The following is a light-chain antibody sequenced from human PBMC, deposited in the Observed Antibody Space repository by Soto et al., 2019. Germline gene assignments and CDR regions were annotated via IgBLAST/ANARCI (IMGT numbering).Light chain of an antibody. J-gene: IGKJ4*01. CDR2: DAS. V-gene: IGKV3-11*01. CDR3: QQRSDWPLT. CDR1: QSVSRY. Sequence: EIVLTQSPVTLSLSPGERANLSCKASQSVSRYLAWYQHKPGQPPRLLIYDASKRATGVPARFSGSGSGTDFTLTISSLEPEDFAVYYCQQRSDWPLTFGGGTDVEI.